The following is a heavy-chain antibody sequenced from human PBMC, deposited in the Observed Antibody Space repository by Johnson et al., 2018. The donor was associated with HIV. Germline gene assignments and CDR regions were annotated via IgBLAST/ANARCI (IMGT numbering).Heavy chain of an antibody. CDR3: AKASNYYDSSRHAFDI. V-gene: IGHV3-11*04. D-gene: IGHD3-22*01. J-gene: IGHJ3*02. CDR2: ISSSGSTI. Sequence: QMLLVESGGGLVKPGGSLRLSCAGSGFTFSDYYMSWIRQAPGKGLEWVSYISSSGSTIYYADSVKGRFTISRDNAKKSLYLQMNSLRAEDTAVYYCAKASNYYDSSRHAFDIWGQGTMVTVSS. CDR1: GFTFSDYY.